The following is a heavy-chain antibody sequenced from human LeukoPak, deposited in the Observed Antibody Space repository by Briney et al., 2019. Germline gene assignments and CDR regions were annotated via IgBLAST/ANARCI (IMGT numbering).Heavy chain of an antibody. CDR2: ISSHNGHT. D-gene: IGHD6-19*01. CDR3: ARDKNPWYSSGWYFVHTLDI. CDR1: AYTFTSNA. Sequence: ASVKVSCKASAYTFTSNAISWVRQTPGQGLEWMGWISSHNGHTNYAEKFQDRVTMTTDTSTSTGYMELRSLRFDDTAVYYCARDKNPWYSSGWYFVHTLDIWGQGTMVTVSS. J-gene: IGHJ3*02. V-gene: IGHV1-18*01.